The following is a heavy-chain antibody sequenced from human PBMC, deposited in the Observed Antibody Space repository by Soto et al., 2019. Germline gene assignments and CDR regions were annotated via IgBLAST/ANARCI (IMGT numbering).Heavy chain of an antibody. J-gene: IGHJ3*02. V-gene: IGHV2-5*02. Sequence: QITLKESGPTLVKPTQTLTLTCTFSGFSLSTSGVGVGWIRQPPGKALEWLALIYWDDDKRYSPSLKSRLTITKDTSKNQVVLTMTNMDPVDTATYYCAHRPDMGFGELVADAFDIWGQGTMVTVSS. CDR2: IYWDDDK. CDR3: AHRPDMGFGELVADAFDI. D-gene: IGHD3-10*01. CDR1: GFSLSTSGVG.